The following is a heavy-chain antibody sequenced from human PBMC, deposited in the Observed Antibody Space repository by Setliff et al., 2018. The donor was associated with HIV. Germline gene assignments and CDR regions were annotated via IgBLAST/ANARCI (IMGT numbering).Heavy chain of an antibody. Sequence: SVKVSCKASGGTFSTFSSSAISWARQAPGQGLEWMGGIIPIFGTANYARKFQGRLTITADESTNTAYMELSSLRSEDTAVYYCARDVNFYYEGGNWFDPWGQGTLVTVSS. CDR3: ARDVNFYYEGGNWFDP. D-gene: IGHD3-22*01. CDR2: IIPIFGTA. V-gene: IGHV1-69*13. J-gene: IGHJ5*02. CDR1: GGTFSTFSSSA.